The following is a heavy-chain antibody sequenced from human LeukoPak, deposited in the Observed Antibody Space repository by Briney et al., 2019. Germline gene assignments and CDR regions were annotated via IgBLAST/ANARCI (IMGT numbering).Heavy chain of an antibody. J-gene: IGHJ4*02. V-gene: IGHV4-30-4*01. CDR2: IYYSGST. D-gene: IGHD3-16*01. Sequence: SETLSLTCTVSGGSISSGDYYWGWIRQPPGKGLEWIGYIYYSGSTYYNPSLKSRVTISVDTSKNQFSLKLSSVTAADTAVYYCARAPWGDYVDYWGQGTLVTVSS. CDR3: ARAPWGDYVDY. CDR1: GGSISSGDYY.